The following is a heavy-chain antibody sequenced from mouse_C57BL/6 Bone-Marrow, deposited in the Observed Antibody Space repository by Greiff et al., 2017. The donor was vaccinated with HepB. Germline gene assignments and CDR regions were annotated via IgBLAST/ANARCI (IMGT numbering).Heavy chain of an antibody. J-gene: IGHJ3*01. V-gene: IGHV1-64*01. CDR1: GYTFTSYW. CDR2: IHPNSGST. Sequence: QVQLQQPGAELVKPGASVKLSCKASGYTFTSYWIHWVKQRPGQGLEWIGMIHPNSGSTNYNEKFKSKATLTVDKSSSTAYMQRSSLTSEDSAVYYCASPPKRGTLAYWGQGTLVTVSA. CDR3: ASPPKRGTLAY. D-gene: IGHD2-14*01.